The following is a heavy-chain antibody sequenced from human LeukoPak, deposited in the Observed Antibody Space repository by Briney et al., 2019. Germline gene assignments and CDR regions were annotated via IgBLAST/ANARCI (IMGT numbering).Heavy chain of an antibody. D-gene: IGHD3-22*01. CDR2: LCYTGST. V-gene: IGHV4-31*03. Sequence: SETLSLTCIVSGGSLSSGGYYWNWIRQHPGKVLECIGYLCYTGSTYYNPSLKSRVTISVYTSKHQFSLKLNSVTAADTAVYYCVREWSYYDGSENRPDAFVIWGQGTMVAVSS. CDR1: GGSLSSGGYY. J-gene: IGHJ3*02. CDR3: VREWSYYDGSENRPDAFVI.